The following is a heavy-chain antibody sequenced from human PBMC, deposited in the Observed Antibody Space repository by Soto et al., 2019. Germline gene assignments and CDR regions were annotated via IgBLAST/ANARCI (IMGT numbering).Heavy chain of an antibody. V-gene: IGHV3-73*01. Sequence: GSLRLSCAASGFTFSGSAMHWVRQASGKGLEWVGRIRSKANSYATAYAASVKGRFTISRDDSKNTAYLQMNSLKIEDTAVYYCTRHGGGYCSSTSCSNNWGQGTLVTVSS. D-gene: IGHD2-2*01. CDR3: TRHGGGYCSSTSCSNN. CDR1: GFTFSGSA. CDR2: IRSKANSYAT. J-gene: IGHJ4*02.